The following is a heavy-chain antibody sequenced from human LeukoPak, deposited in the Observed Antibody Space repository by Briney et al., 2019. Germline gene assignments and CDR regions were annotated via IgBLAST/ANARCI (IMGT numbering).Heavy chain of an antibody. CDR3: ARSKNVYDSSGNDAFDI. CDR2: IYYSGIT. J-gene: IGHJ3*02. Sequence: SETLSLTCTVSGGSISGSRYYWSWIRQPPGKGLGWNRFIYYSGITNYNPSLKSRVTISVDTSKNQFSLMLSSVTAADTAVYYCARSKNVYDSSGNDAFDIWGQGTMVTVSS. V-gene: IGHV4-61*01. D-gene: IGHD3-22*01. CDR1: GGSISGSRYY.